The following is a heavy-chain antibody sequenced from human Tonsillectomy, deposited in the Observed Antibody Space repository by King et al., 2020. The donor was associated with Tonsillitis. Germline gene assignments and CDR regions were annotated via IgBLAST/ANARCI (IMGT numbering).Heavy chain of an antibody. CDR1: GYTFTNFG. V-gene: IGHV1-18*01. CDR2: ISAYNGNT. D-gene: IGHD1-20*01. J-gene: IGHJ4*02. Sequence: VQLVQSGAEVKKPGASVKVSCKASGYTFTNFGISWVRQAPGQGLEWMGWISAYNGNTKEAQKLQGRVTMTTDTSTSTAYMELRSLRSDDTAVYYCARDGYTGITGTTSHFDYWGQGTLVTVSS. CDR3: ARDGYTGITGTTSHFDY.